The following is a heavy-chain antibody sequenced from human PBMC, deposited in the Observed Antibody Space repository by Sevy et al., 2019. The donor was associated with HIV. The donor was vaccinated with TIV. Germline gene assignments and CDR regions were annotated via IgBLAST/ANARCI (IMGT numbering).Heavy chain of an antibody. CDR1: GFTFSNVW. J-gene: IGHJ2*01. V-gene: IGHV3-15*01. CDR3: TTMMRLYGDPNFWYFDL. D-gene: IGHD4-17*01. CDR2: IQSKSEGGTT. Sequence: GESLKSSCAASGFTFSNVWTSWVRQASGKGLEWVGRIQSKSEGGTTDYAAPVKGRFSISRDESSDTLYLQMNSLKTEDTAVYYCTTMMRLYGDPNFWYFDLWGRGTLVTVSS.